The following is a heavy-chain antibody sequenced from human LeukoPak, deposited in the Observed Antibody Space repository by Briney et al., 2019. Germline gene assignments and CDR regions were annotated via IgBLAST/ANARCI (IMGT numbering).Heavy chain of an antibody. J-gene: IGHJ4*02. CDR3: AKDWGVRSSWYEDY. V-gene: IGHV3-23*01. CDR1: GFTFSSYA. CDR2: ISGSGGST. D-gene: IGHD6-13*01. Sequence: GGSLRLSCAASGFTFSSYAMSWVRQAPGKGLEWVSAISGSGGSTYYADSVKGRFTISRDNSKNTLYPQMNSLRAEDTAVYYCAKDWGVRSSWYEDYWGQGTLVTVSS.